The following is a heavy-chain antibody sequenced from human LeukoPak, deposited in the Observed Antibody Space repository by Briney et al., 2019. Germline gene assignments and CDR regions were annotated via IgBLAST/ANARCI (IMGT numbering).Heavy chain of an antibody. Sequence: PGGSLRLSCAASGFTFSSYWMSWVRQAPGKGLEWVANIKQDGSEKYYVDSVKGRFTISRDNAKNSLYLQMNSLRAEDTAVYYCARDRSGRGYETDYWGQGTLVTVSS. CDR2: IKQDGSEK. J-gene: IGHJ4*02. CDR3: ARDRSGRGYETDY. CDR1: GFTFSSYW. D-gene: IGHD5-12*01. V-gene: IGHV3-7*03.